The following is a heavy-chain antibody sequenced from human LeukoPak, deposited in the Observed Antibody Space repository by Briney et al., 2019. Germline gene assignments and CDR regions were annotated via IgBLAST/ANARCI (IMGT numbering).Heavy chain of an antibody. Sequence: ASVKVSCKASGYTFTSYDINWVRQATGQGLEWMGWMNPNSGNTGHAQKFQGRVTMTRNTSISTAYMELSSLRSEDTAVYYCARESSSGWYSSYYYYGMDIWGQGTTVTVSS. CDR2: MNPNSGNT. V-gene: IGHV1-8*01. J-gene: IGHJ6*02. CDR3: ARESSSGWYSSYYYYGMDI. CDR1: GYTFTSYD. D-gene: IGHD6-19*01.